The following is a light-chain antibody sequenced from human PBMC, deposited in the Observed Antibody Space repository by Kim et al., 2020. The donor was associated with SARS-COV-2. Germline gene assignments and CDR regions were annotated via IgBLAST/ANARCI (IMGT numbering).Light chain of an antibody. CDR1: SSNIGANYD. V-gene: IGLV1-40*01. Sequence: QRVTIASTGSSSNIGANYDVTWYQDLPGTAPKLLIYANDNRPSGVPDRFSGSKSDTSASLAITGLQAEDEADYYCQAYDTRLSGWIFGGGTQLTVL. CDR2: AND. CDR3: QAYDTRLSGWI. J-gene: IGLJ2*01.